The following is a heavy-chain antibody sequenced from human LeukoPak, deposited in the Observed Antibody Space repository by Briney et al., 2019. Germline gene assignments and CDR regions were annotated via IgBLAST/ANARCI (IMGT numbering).Heavy chain of an antibody. V-gene: IGHV5-51*01. D-gene: IGHD2-15*01. J-gene: IGHJ4*02. CDR3: ARLHQYCSGGSCYPIHFDY. CDR1: GYSFTGYW. Sequence: GESLKISCKGSGYSFTGYWIGWVRQMPGKGLEWMGIIYPGDSDTRYSPSFQGQVTISADKSISTAYLQWSSLKASDTAMYYCARLHQYCSGGSCYPIHFDYWGQGTLVTVSS. CDR2: IYPGDSDT.